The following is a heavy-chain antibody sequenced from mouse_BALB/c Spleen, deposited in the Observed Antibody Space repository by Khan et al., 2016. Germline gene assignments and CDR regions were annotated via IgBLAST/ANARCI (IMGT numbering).Heavy chain of an antibody. J-gene: IGHJ3*01. CDR1: GYSITSDYA. CDR2: INYSGGT. V-gene: IGHV3-2*02. D-gene: IGHD1-1*01. Sequence: EVQLQESGPGLVKPSQSLSLTCTVTGYSITSDYAWNWIRQFPGDKLEWMAYINYSGGTSYNPSLKSRISITRDTSKNQFFLQLNSVTAEDTASYYCARDYYGSSFFDYCGQGALVTVSA. CDR3: ARDYYGSSFFDY.